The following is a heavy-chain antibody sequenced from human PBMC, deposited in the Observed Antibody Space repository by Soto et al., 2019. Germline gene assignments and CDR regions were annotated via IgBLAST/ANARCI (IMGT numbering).Heavy chain of an antibody. D-gene: IGHD6-19*01. V-gene: IGHV3-30*18. Sequence: QVQLVESGGGVVQPGRSLRLSCAASGFTFSSYGLHWVRQAPGKGLESVAVISYDGSNKYYADSVKGRFTISRDNSKNTLYLQMNSLRAEDTAVYYCAKAQYSSGWHGAFDIWGQGTMVTVSS. CDR3: AKAQYSSGWHGAFDI. CDR1: GFTFSSYG. J-gene: IGHJ3*02. CDR2: ISYDGSNK.